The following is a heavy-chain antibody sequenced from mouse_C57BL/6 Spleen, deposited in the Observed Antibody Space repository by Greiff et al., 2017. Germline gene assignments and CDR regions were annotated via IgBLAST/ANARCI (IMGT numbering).Heavy chain of an antibody. V-gene: IGHV1-80*01. J-gene: IGHJ2*01. Sequence: QVQLQQSGAELVKPGASVKISCKASGYAFSSYWMNLVKQRPGTGLEWIGQIYPGDGDTNYNGKFKGKAPLTADKSSSTAYMQLSSLTSEDSAVYFCARFRYYGSSQYYFDYWGQGTTLTVSS. D-gene: IGHD1-1*01. CDR1: GYAFSSYW. CDR3: ARFRYYGSSQYYFDY. CDR2: IYPGDGDT.